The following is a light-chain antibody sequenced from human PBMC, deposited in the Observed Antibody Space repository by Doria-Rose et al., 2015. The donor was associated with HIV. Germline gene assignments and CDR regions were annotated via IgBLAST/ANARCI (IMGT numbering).Light chain of an antibody. V-gene: IGKV1-12*01. CDR2: AAS. CDR1: EAISSW. Sequence: DLQETQSPSSVSASVVDRVTLTCRASEAISSWLVWYQQKPGKAPKVLIYAASTLQSGVPSRFSGSGFGTDFTLTISNLRPEDFATYYCQQSNSFPITFGQGTRLEIK. J-gene: IGKJ5*01. CDR3: QQSNSFPIT.